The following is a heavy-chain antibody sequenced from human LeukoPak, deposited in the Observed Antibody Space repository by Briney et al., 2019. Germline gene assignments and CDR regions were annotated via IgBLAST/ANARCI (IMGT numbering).Heavy chain of an antibody. J-gene: IGHJ6*03. CDR3: AKGGSGRPPGYYYMDV. Sequence: GGSLRLSCAASGFTFSGSGMHWVRQAPGKGLEWVAFIRYDGSNKYYADSVKGRFTISRDNSKNTLYLQMNSLRAEDTAVYYCAKGGSGRPPGYYYMDVWGKGTTVTISS. CDR2: IRYDGSNK. D-gene: IGHD3-10*01. CDR1: GFTFSGSG. V-gene: IGHV3-30*02.